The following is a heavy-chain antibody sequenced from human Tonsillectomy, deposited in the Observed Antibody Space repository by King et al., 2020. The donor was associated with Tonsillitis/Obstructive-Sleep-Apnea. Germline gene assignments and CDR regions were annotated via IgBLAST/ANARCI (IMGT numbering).Heavy chain of an antibody. V-gene: IGHV3-48*02. CDR2: LSSSSQTI. J-gene: IGHJ4*02. D-gene: IGHD1-26*01. CDR1: GFDFNVYS. CDR3: VRYRQFQWSYDAPSYFDS. Sequence: VQLVESGGASVQPGGSLRLSCAASGFDFNVYSMNWVRQAPGKGLEWVSYLSSSSQTIYYADSVRGRFTISRDNANNSLFLQMNSLRDEDTAVYYCVRYRQFQWSYDAPSYFDSWGQGILVTVSS.